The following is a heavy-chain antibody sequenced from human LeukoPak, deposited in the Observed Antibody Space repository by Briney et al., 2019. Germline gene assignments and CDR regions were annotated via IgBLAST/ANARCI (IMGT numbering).Heavy chain of an antibody. CDR3: ARVGGYGSGSYMYMDV. V-gene: IGHV4-59*01. D-gene: IGHD3-10*01. J-gene: IGHJ6*03. CDR1: GGSISSYY. CDR2: IYYSGST. Sequence: PSETLSLTCTVSGGSISSYYWSWLRQPPGKGLEWIGYIYYSGSTNYYPSLKSRVTISVDTSKNQFSLKLSSVTAADTAVYYCARVGGYGSGSYMYMDVWGKGTTVTVSS.